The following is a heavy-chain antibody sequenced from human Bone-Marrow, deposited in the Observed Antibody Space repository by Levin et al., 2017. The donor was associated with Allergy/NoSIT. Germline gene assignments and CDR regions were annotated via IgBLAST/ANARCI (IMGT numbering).Heavy chain of an antibody. J-gene: IGHJ4*02. CDR2: INWNGGST. V-gene: IGHV3-20*01. Sequence: GGSLRLSCAASGFTFDDYGMSWVRQAPGKGLEWVSGINWNGGSTGYADSVKGRFTISRDNAKNSLYLQMNSLRAEDTALYHCARELYSGYGGLPVEWGQGTLVTVSS. CDR3: ARELYSGYGGLPVE. CDR1: GFTFDDYG. D-gene: IGHD5-12*01.